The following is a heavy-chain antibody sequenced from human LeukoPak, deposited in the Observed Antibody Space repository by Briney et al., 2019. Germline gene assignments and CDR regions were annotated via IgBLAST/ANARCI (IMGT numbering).Heavy chain of an antibody. J-gene: IGHJ4*02. CDR3: ASASGSSWYSKYYFVH. D-gene: IGHD6-13*01. Sequence: GASVKVSCKASGYTFTGYYMHWVRQAPGQGLEWMGGINPNSGGTNYAQTFPGRVTMTRYTYISTVYMELNRLTSDDTAVYYCASASGSSWYSKYYFVHWGRGTLVTVSS. CDR1: GYTFTGYY. CDR2: INPNSGGT. V-gene: IGHV1-2*02.